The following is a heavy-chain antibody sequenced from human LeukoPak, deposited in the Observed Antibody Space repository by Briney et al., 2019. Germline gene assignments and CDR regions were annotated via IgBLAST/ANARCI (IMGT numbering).Heavy chain of an antibody. V-gene: IGHV5-51*01. CDR2: IYPGDSDT. J-gene: IGHJ4*02. CDR1: GYRFTDYW. CDR3: AAGWYGGPYDY. D-gene: IGHD6-19*01. Sequence: GESLKISCQGSGYRFTDYWIGWVRQMPGKGLEWMAIIYPGDSDTRYSPSFHGRVTISADKSISIAYLQWSSLKASDTAMYYCAAGWYGGPYDYWGQGILVTVSS.